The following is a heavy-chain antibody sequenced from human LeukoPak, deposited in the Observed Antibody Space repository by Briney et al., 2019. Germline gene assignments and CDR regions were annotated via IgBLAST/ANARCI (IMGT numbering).Heavy chain of an antibody. D-gene: IGHD1-20*01. CDR1: GYSFTSCW. CDR2: IFPGDSDT. J-gene: IGHJ4*02. CDR3: ARLRDNWEDY. V-gene: IGHV5-51*03. Sequence: GESLKISCKGSGYSFTSCWIGWVRQMPGKGPEWMGMIFPGDSDTKYSPSFEGQITISADKSISSAYLQWSSLKASDTAIYYCARLRDNWEDYWGQGTLVTVSS.